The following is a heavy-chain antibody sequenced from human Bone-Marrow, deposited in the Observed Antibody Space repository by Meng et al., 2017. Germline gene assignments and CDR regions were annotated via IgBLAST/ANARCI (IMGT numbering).Heavy chain of an antibody. D-gene: IGHD3-22*01. CDR3: AREEYYYDSSGSGLFDP. V-gene: IGHV4-61*02. Sequence: LRLSCTVSGGSINSGRDLWGWIRQPAGKGLEWIGRVYNSGNTHYNPSLESRVTISIDTFKNVFSLTLTSVTAADTAVYYCAREEYYYDSSGSGLFDPWGQGTLVTVSS. CDR1: GGSINSGRDL. CDR2: VYNSGNT. J-gene: IGHJ5*02.